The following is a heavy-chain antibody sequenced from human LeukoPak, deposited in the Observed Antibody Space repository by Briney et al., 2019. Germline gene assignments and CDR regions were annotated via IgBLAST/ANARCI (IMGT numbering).Heavy chain of an antibody. CDR3: AKRDYSNFDY. D-gene: IGHD4-11*01. J-gene: IGHJ4*02. CDR1: GFTLSTNA. V-gene: IGHV3-23*01. Sequence: GGSLRLSCLTSGFTLSTNAMSWVRQAPGKGLEWVSVISGSGGSTYYADSVKGRFTISRDNSENTLYLQMNSLRAEDTAVYYCAKRDYSNFDYWGQGTLVTVSS. CDR2: ISGSGGST.